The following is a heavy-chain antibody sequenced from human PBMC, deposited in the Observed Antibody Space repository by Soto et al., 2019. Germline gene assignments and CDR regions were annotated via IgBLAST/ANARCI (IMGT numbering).Heavy chain of an antibody. J-gene: IGHJ6*02. CDR3: ARDEVGATVGMDV. D-gene: IGHD1-26*01. CDR2: ISSSSSYI. Sequence: GGSLRLSCAASGFTFSSYSMNWVRQAPGKGLEWVSSISSSSSYIYYADSVKGRFTISRDNAKNSLYLQMNSLRAEDTAVYYCARDEVGATVGMDVWGQGTTVTVSS. V-gene: IGHV3-21*01. CDR1: GFTFSSYS.